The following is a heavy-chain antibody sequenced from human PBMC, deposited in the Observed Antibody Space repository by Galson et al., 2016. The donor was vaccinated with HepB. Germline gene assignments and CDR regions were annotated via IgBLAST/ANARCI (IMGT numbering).Heavy chain of an antibody. Sequence: SLRLSCAASGFTFSVYGMHWVRQTPGKGLEWVAVIWYDGSNKYYADSVKGRLTISRDNSQNTLYLQMNSLRAEDTAVYFCARDRSRNGNVDYWGQGTLVTVSS. J-gene: IGHJ4*02. CDR3: ARDRSRNGNVDY. CDR1: GFTFSVYG. CDR2: IWYDGSNK. D-gene: IGHD4-23*01. V-gene: IGHV3-33*01.